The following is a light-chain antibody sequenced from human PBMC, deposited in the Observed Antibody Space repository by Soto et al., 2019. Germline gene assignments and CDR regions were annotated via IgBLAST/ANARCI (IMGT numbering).Light chain of an antibody. J-gene: IGKJ1*01. CDR2: GAS. CDR1: QSVRSSY. Sequence: EIVLTQSPVTLSLSPGERATLSCRASQSVRSSYLAWYQQKPGQPPRLLIYGASSRATGIPDRFSGSGSGPDFTLTISRLEPEDFAIYYCQQYGSSRTFGQGTKVEIK. V-gene: IGKV3-20*01. CDR3: QQYGSSRT.